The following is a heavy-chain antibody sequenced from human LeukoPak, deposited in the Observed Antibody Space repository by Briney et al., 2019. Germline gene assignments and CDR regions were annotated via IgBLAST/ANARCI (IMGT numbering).Heavy chain of an antibody. CDR1: GYTFTSDA. Sequence: ASVKVSCKASGYTFTSDAMNCVRQAPGQGLEWMVGINTNTGNPTYAQGCTGRFVFSLDTSVSTAYLQISSLKAEDTAVYYCARKAARASITPYYYYYYMDVWGNGTTVTVSS. CDR2: INTNTGNP. D-gene: IGHD6-6*01. V-gene: IGHV7-4-1*02. CDR3: ARKAARASITPYYYYYYMDV. J-gene: IGHJ6*03.